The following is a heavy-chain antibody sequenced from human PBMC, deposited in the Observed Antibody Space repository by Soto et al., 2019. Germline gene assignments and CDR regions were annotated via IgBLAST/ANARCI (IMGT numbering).Heavy chain of an antibody. V-gene: IGHV5-51*01. Sequence: PGESLKISCKGSGYRFTSFWIGWVRQMPGKGLEWLGIIYPGDADIRYTPSFQGQVTMSADKSISTAYLQWSSLKASDTAIYCCARGIEMARIGWFDPWGQGTLVTVSS. CDR3: ARGIEMARIGWFDP. CDR2: IYPGDADI. D-gene: IGHD5-12*01. CDR1: GYRFTSFW. J-gene: IGHJ5*02.